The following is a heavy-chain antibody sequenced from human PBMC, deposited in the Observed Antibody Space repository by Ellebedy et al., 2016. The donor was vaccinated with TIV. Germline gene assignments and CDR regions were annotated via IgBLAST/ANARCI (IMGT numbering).Heavy chain of an antibody. Sequence: GESLKISXAASGFTFGSYGMHWVRQTPGKGLELVSYISGDAGYRIYARSVQGRFTISRDIAENAVYLQMDSLRAEDTAVYYCARQFRSKRITMVRGQLDVWGQGTTVIVSS. D-gene: IGHD3-10*01. CDR1: GFTFGSYG. J-gene: IGHJ6*02. CDR2: ISGDAGYR. CDR3: ARQFRSKRITMVRGQLDV. V-gene: IGHV3-21*05.